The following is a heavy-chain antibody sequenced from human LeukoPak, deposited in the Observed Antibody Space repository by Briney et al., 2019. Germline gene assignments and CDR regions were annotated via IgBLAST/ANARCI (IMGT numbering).Heavy chain of an antibody. V-gene: IGHV4-59*08. CDR1: GGSISSFY. CDR3: AQIRPSTYYDTSGSFDY. J-gene: IGHJ4*02. CDR2: IYYSGST. Sequence: PSETLSLTCTVSGGSISSFYWSWIRQPPGKGLEWIGYIYYSGSTNYNSSLKSRVTISVDTSKNQFSLKLSSVTAADTAVYYCAQIRPSTYYDTSGSFDYWGQRTLVTVSS. D-gene: IGHD3-22*01.